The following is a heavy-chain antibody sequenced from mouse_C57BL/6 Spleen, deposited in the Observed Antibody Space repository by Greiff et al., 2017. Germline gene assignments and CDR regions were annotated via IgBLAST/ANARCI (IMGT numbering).Heavy chain of an antibody. Sequence: EVQLQQSGPELVKPGASVKIPCKASGYTFTDYNMDWVKQSHGKSLEWIGDINPNNGGTIYNQKFKGKATLTVDKSSSTAYSELRILTSEDTAVYYCARSIYYDVRGDYFDYWGQGTTLTVSS. J-gene: IGHJ2*01. CDR2: INPNNGGT. V-gene: IGHV1-18*01. CDR1: GYTFTDYN. D-gene: IGHD1-1*01. CDR3: ARSIYYDVRGDYFDY.